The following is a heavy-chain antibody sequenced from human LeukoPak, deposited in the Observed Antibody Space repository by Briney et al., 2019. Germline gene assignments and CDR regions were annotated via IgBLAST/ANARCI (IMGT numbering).Heavy chain of an antibody. CDR3: ARRRGYSGYDLYYFDY. D-gene: IGHD5-12*01. Sequence: ASVKVSCKASGYTFTSYGISWVRQAPGQGLEWMGWISAYNGNTNYAQKLQGRVTMTTDTSTSTAYMELRSLGSDDTAVYYCARRRGYSGYDLYYFDYWGQGTLVTVSS. CDR2: ISAYNGNT. CDR1: GYTFTSYG. J-gene: IGHJ4*02. V-gene: IGHV1-18*01.